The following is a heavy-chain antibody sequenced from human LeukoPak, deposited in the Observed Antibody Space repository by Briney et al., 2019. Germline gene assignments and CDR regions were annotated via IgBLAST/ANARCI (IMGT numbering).Heavy chain of an antibody. J-gene: IGHJ5*02. CDR2: VFYNGDT. D-gene: IGHD1-1*01. Sequence: SETLSLTCAVSGGSIIISGYYWAWLRQPPGKGLEWLGSVFYNGDTYYNPSLRSRVTISVDTSKNQFSLTLNSVTAADTAVYYCARDSMRIQTGTTPWGQGTLVTVSS. CDR1: GGSIIISGYY. CDR3: ARDSMRIQTGTTP. V-gene: IGHV4-39*07.